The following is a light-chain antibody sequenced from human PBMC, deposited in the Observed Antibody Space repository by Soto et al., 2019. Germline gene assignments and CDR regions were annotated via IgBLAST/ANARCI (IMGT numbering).Light chain of an antibody. CDR1: QSFRKNY. Sequence: EIVLTQSPGTLSLSPGERATLSSRPSQSFRKNYLAWYQQKPGQAPRLLIYGASNRATGIPDRFSGSGSGTDFTLTISRLEPEDFAVYYCQQYGSSGTFGQGTKVEIK. CDR2: GAS. V-gene: IGKV3-20*01. CDR3: QQYGSSGT. J-gene: IGKJ1*01.